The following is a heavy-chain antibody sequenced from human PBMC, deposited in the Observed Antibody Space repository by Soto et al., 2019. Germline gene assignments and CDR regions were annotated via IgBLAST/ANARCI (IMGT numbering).Heavy chain of an antibody. CDR3: ARSTVTTLDD. CDR1: GGSFSGYY. CDR2: INHSGST. J-gene: IGHJ4*02. Sequence: QVQLQQWGAGLLKPSETLSLTCAVYGGSFSGYYWSWIRQPPGKGLEWIGEINHSGSTNYNPSLKSRVTIXXDTSKNQFSLKLSSVTAADTAVYYCARSTVTTLDDWGQGTLVTVSS. D-gene: IGHD4-17*01. V-gene: IGHV4-34*01.